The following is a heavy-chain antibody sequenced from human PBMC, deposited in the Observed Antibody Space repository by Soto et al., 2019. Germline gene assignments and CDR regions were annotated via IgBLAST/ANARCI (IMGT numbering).Heavy chain of an antibody. CDR2: IRSKAYGGTT. Sequence: GGSLRLSCTTSGFIFGDYVMSWVRQAPGKGLEWVGSIRSKAYGGTTEYAASVKGRFTISRDDSKSIAYLQMNSLKTEDTAVYYCTRGGRRYSSNWYYGMDVWGQGTTVTVSS. CDR3: TRGGRRYSSNWYYGMDV. V-gene: IGHV3-49*04. D-gene: IGHD6-13*01. J-gene: IGHJ6*02. CDR1: GFIFGDYV.